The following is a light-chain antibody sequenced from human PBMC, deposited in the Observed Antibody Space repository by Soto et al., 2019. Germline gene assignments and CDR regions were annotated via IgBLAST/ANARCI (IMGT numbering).Light chain of an antibody. Sequence: EMVMTQSPATLSVSPGERATLSCRASQNLSRSLAWYQQQAGQAPRLLIYGASTRATGIPARFSGSGSGTDFTLTISSLQSEDFAVYYCQQYDNWPHTFGQGTKLEIK. CDR2: GAS. CDR3: QQYDNWPHT. CDR1: QNLSRS. J-gene: IGKJ2*01. V-gene: IGKV3-15*01.